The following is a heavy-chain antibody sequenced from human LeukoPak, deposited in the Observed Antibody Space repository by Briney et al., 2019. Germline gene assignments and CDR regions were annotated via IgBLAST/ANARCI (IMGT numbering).Heavy chain of an antibody. V-gene: IGHV4-61*08. Sequence: SETLSLTCTVSGGSISSGGYYWSWIRQHPGKGLEWIGYIYYSGSTNYNPSLKSRVTMSVDTSKNQFSLKLSSVTAADTAVYFCASAPYSSRWEHFDYWGQGALVTVSS. D-gene: IGHD6-13*01. CDR3: ASAPYSSRWEHFDY. CDR2: IYYSGST. CDR1: GGSISSGGYY. J-gene: IGHJ4*02.